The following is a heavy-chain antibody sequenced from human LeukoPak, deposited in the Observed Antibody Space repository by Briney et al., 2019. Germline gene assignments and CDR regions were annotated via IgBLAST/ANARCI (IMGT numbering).Heavy chain of an antibody. J-gene: IGHJ4*02. V-gene: IGHV3-48*01. CDR3: ARDRIAATDY. CDR1: GFPFSSYS. D-gene: IGHD6-13*01. CDR2: ISSHSSTI. Sequence: GGSLRLSCAASGFPFSSYSMNWVRQAPGKGLEWISYISSHSSTIYYADSVQGRFTISRDNAKNSLYLQMNSLRAEDTAVYYCARDRIAATDYWGQGTLVTVSS.